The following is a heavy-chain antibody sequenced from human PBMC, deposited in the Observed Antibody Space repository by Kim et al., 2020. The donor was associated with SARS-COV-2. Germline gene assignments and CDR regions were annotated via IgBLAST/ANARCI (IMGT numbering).Heavy chain of an antibody. CDR1: GFTFSSYA. V-gene: IGHV3-30*04. J-gene: IGHJ4*02. CDR3: ARDRSITMIVVEPLDY. Sequence: GGSLRLSCVASGFTFSSYAMHWVRQAPGKGLEWVVVISYDGSNKYYADSVKGRFTISRDNSKNTLYLQMNSLRAEDTAVYYCARDRSITMIVVEPLDYWGQGTLVTVSS. CDR2: ISYDGSNK. D-gene: IGHD3-22*01.